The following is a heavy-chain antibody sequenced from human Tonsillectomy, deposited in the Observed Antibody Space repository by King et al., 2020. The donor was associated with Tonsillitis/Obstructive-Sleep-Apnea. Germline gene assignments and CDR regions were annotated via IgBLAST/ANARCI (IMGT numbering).Heavy chain of an antibody. D-gene: IGHD2-2*01. CDR3: ARDNHYCPSTTCYANWFDS. CDR2: INPNSGGT. CDR1: GYTFTGYY. V-gene: IGHV1-2*06. Sequence: VQLVESGAEVKKPGASVTVSCKASGYTFTGYYIHWVRQAPGQGLEWMGRINPNSGGTNYAQKFQGRVTMTRDTSITTAYMGLSGLSSDDAAVYYCARDNHYCPSTTCYANWFDSWGQGTLVTVSS. J-gene: IGHJ5*01.